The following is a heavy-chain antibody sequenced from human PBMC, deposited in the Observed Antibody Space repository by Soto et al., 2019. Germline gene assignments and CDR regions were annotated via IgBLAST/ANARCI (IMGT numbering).Heavy chain of an antibody. D-gene: IGHD4-17*01. CDR1: GGSISSGGYS. CDR2: IYHSGST. V-gene: IGHV4-30-2*01. Sequence: SETLSLTCAVSGGSISSGGYSWSWIRQPPGKGLEWIGYIYHSGSTYYNPSLKSRVSISVDRSKNQFSLKLSSVTAADTAVYYCASTTTVVTPDDYYYCGMDVWGQGTTVTVSS. CDR3: ASTTTVVTPDDYYYCGMDV. J-gene: IGHJ6*02.